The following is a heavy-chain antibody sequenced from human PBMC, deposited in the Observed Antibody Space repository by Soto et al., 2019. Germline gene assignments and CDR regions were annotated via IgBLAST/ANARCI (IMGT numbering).Heavy chain of an antibody. J-gene: IGHJ5*01. CDR3: ARAWGLDCSSTSCYSRSNWFDS. V-gene: IGHV1-69*01. Sequence: SCEASRGRIVSYYRLGLLHQHKAEVEWLGGIFPISGTANYAQKFQGRVTITADESTSTAYMELSSLRYEDTAVYYCARAWGLDCSSTSCYSRSNWFDSFGQGTLVTVSS. CDR1: RGRIVSYY. D-gene: IGHD2-2*01. CDR2: IFPISGTA.